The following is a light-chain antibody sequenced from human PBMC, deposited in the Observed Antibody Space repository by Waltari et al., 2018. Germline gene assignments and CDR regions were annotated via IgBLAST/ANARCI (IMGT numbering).Light chain of an antibody. CDR1: SSDVGDYNF. Sequence: QSALTQPRSVSGSPGQSVTISCTGISSDVGDYNFVSWYQQHPGKAPKLMIHDVSNLPSGVPYRFSGANAGNTASLTISGLQAEDVAEYYCCSYVGSHTNWVFGGGTKLTVL. CDR3: CSYVGSHTNWV. CDR2: DVS. V-gene: IGLV2-11*01. J-gene: IGLJ3*02.